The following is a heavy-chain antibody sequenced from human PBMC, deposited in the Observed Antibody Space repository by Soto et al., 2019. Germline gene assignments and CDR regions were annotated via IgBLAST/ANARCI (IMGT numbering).Heavy chain of an antibody. CDR1: GYSISSSNW. CDR3: ARREIQGPIDY. J-gene: IGHJ4*02. D-gene: IGHD1-26*01. CDR2: IYYSGTT. Sequence: QVQLQESGPGLVKPSDTLSLTCAVSGYSISSSNWWGWIRQPPGKGLEWIGYIYYSGTTYYNPSLKSRVTMSVDTSKNPFYLKLTSVTAVDTAVYYCARREIQGPIDYWGQGTLVTVSS. V-gene: IGHV4-28*01.